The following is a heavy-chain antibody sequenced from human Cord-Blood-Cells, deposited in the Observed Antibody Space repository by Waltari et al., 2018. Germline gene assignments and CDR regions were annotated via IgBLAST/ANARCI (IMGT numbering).Heavy chain of an antibody. D-gene: IGHD3-10*01. V-gene: IGHV1-8*01. J-gene: IGHJ5*02. Sequence: QVQLVQSGAEVKKHGASVKVSCKASGYTFTSYDINWVRQATRQGLEWMGWMTPNSGITGYAQKFQGRVTMTRNTSISTAYMELSSLRSEDTAVYYCARVVAMVRGVINWFDPWGQGTLVTVSS. CDR1: GYTFTSYD. CDR3: ARVVAMVRGVINWFDP. CDR2: MTPNSGIT.